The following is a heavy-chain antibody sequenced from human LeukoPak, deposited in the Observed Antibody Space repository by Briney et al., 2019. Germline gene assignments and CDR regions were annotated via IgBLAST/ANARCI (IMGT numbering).Heavy chain of an antibody. CDR2: ISGTGGAT. CDR3: VKDPRDTYGTNWFVS. Sequence: PGGSLRLFCVASGFSFVNYAMSWVRQAPGKGLQWVSQISGTGGATWYAGFARDRFTISRDNSKKTLYLQMSGLRVEDTAMYYCVKDPRDTYGTNWFVSWGQGTILIVSS. V-gene: IGHV3-23*01. CDR1: GFSFVNYA. J-gene: IGHJ5*01. D-gene: IGHD2-21*01.